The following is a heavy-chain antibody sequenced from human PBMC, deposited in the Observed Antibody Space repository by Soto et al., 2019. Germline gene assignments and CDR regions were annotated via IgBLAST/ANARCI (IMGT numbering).Heavy chain of an antibody. J-gene: IGHJ6*02. CDR3: ARDGFSSSWTSYYYYGLDV. CDR1: GFTFTSYT. Sequence: GGSLRLSCAASGFTFTSYTMNWVRQAPGKGLEWVSSISSSSNYIYYADSVKGRFTISRDNAKNSLYLQMNSLRAEDTAVYYCARDGFSSSWTSYYYYGLDVWGQGTTVTVSS. CDR2: ISSSSNYI. D-gene: IGHD6-13*01. V-gene: IGHV3-21*01.